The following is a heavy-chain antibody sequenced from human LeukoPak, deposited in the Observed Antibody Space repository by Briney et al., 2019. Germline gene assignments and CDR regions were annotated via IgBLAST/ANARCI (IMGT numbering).Heavy chain of an antibody. CDR2: ISGSGGST. Sequence: GGSLRLSCAASGFTFSSYAMSWVRQAPGKGREWVSAISGSGGSTYYADSVKGRFTISRDNSKNTLYLQMNSLRAEDTAVYYCAKDSYDFWSGYLTLGNFDYWGQGTLVTVSS. CDR1: GFTFSSYA. J-gene: IGHJ4*02. V-gene: IGHV3-23*01. D-gene: IGHD3-3*01. CDR3: AKDSYDFWSGYLTLGNFDY.